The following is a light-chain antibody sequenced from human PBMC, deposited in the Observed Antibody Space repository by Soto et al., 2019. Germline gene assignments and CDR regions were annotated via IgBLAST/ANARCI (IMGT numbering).Light chain of an antibody. CDR3: AAWDDSLNGVL. V-gene: IGLV1-44*01. CDR1: GSNIGSNT. J-gene: IGLJ2*01. Sequence: QSVLTQPPSAYGTPGQRVTISCSGSGSNIGSNTVNWYQQLPGTAPKLLIYTYNQRPSGVPDRFSGSKSGTSASLAISGLHSEDEADYYCAAWDDSLNGVLFGGGTKVTVL. CDR2: TYN.